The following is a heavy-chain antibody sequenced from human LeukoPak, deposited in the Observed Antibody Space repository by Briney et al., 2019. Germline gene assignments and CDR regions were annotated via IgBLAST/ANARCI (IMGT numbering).Heavy chain of an antibody. CDR3: AKDLITMIVVVTPLFDP. Sequence: GGSLRLSCAASGFTFSSYGMHWVRQAPGKGLEWVSAISGSGGSTYYADSVKGRFTISRDNSKNTLYLQMNSLRAEDTAVYYCAKDLITMIVVVTPLFDPWGQGTLVTVSS. CDR1: GFTFSSYG. CDR2: ISGSGGST. D-gene: IGHD3-22*01. V-gene: IGHV3-23*01. J-gene: IGHJ5*02.